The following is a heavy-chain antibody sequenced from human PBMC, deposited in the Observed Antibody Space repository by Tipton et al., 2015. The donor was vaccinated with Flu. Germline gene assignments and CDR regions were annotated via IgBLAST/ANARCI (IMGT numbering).Heavy chain of an antibody. D-gene: IGHD2-2*01. J-gene: IGHJ4*02. CDR2: ISSSSSTI. Sequence: SLRLSCAASGFTFSSYSMNWVRQAPGKGLEWVSYISSSSSTIYYADSVKGRFTISRDNAKNSLYLQMNSLRAEDTAVYYCARASSTSPFDYWGQGTLVTVSS. V-gene: IGHV3-48*01. CDR3: ARASSTSPFDY. CDR1: GFTFSSYS.